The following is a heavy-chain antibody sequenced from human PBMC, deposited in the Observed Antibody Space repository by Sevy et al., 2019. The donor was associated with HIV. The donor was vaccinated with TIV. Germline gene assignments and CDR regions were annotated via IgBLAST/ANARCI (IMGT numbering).Heavy chain of an antibody. J-gene: IGHJ4*02. CDR3: AREDIRVAGIGYYFHS. D-gene: IGHD6-19*01. Sequence: GGSLRLSCAASGFTFSTYAMTWVRQAPGKGLEWVSVISLSGGDTYYANSVKGRFTISRDNSKNTLYLQMNSLRAEDTAVYYCAREDIRVAGIGYYFHSWGQGTLVTVSS. CDR1: GFTFSTYA. V-gene: IGHV3-23*01. CDR2: ISLSGGDT.